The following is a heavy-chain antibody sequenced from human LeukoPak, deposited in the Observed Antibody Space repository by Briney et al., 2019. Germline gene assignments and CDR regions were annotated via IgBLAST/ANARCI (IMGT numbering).Heavy chain of an antibody. Sequence: PSETLSLTCTVAGGSISSYYWSWIRQPPGKGLEWIGYIYYSRSTNYNPSLKSRVTISVDTSKNQFSLKLSSVTAADTAVYYCARGAPNYCSSTSCYTFYYMDVWGKGTTVTVSS. CDR3: ARGAPNYCSSTSCYTFYYMDV. CDR2: IYYSRST. J-gene: IGHJ6*03. V-gene: IGHV4-59*08. D-gene: IGHD2-2*02. CDR1: GGSISSYY.